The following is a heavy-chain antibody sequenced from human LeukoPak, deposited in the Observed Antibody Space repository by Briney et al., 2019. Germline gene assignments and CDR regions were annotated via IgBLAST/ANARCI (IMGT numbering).Heavy chain of an antibody. Sequence: GGSLRLSCGASGFTFSDYSMNWVRQAPGKGLEWVSSISSSSSYIYYADSVKGRFTISRDNAKNSLYLQMNSLRAEDTAVYYCARVSGAEEVWGKGTTVTVSS. D-gene: IGHD6-13*01. CDR3: ARVSGAEEV. V-gene: IGHV3-21*01. CDR2: ISSSSSYI. CDR1: GFTFSDYS. J-gene: IGHJ6*04.